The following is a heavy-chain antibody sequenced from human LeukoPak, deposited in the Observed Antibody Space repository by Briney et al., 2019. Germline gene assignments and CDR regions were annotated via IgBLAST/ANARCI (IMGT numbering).Heavy chain of an antibody. Sequence: GRSLRLSCAASGFTFSSYGMHWVRQAPGKGLEWVAVISYDGSNKYYADSVKGRFTISRDNSKNTLYLQMNSLRAEDTAVYYCAKMAGIQLWFDAFDIWGQGTMVTVSS. CDR2: ISYDGSNK. CDR3: AKMAGIQLWFDAFDI. D-gene: IGHD5-18*01. CDR1: GFTFSSYG. J-gene: IGHJ3*02. V-gene: IGHV3-30*18.